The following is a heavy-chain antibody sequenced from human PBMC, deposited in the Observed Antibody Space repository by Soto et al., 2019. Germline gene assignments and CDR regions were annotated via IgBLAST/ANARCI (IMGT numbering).Heavy chain of an antibody. D-gene: IGHD5-12*01. CDR3: ARHKYSDYDRLRGAFDI. CDR1: GGSISSSTYF. J-gene: IGHJ3*02. Sequence: SETLSLTCTVSGGSISSSTYFWGWIRQPPGKGLEWIGSIYYSGSTYYNPSLKSRVTISVDTSKNQFSLKLSSVTAADRAVYYCARHKYSDYDRLRGAFDIWGQGTMVTVSS. V-gene: IGHV4-39*01. CDR2: IYYSGST.